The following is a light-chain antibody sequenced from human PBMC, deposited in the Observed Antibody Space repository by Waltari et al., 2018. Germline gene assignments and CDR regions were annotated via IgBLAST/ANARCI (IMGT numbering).Light chain of an antibody. CDR1: QNIGRT. CDR3: QNYERLLVT. CDR2: GSS. Sequence: EVVLTQSPGTLSLSPGERATLSCRASQNIGRTLTWYQQKPGQSPRLLMYGSSIRAAGIPDRFSGSGSGTDFILTITRLEPEDFAVYYCQNYERLLVTFGQGTKVEIK. V-gene: IGKV3-20*01. J-gene: IGKJ1*01.